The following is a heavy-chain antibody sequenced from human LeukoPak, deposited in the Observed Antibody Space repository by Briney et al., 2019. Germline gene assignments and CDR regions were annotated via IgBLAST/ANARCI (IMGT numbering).Heavy chain of an antibody. V-gene: IGHV3-21*01. Sequence: GGSLRLSCAASGFTFSSYSMNWVRQAPGKGLEWVSSISTSSSYIYYADSVKGRFTISRDNAKNSLYPQMNSLRAEDTAVYYCASYYYDSSGYPGDYWGQGTLVTVSS. CDR3: ASYYYDSSGYPGDY. J-gene: IGHJ4*02. D-gene: IGHD3-22*01. CDR2: ISTSSSYI. CDR1: GFTFSSYS.